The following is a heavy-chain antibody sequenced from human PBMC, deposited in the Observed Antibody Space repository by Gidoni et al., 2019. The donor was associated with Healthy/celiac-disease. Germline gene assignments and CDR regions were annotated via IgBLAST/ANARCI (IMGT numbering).Heavy chain of an antibody. CDR3: ARGYELTDYGDYPIVYYFDY. CDR2: ISSSSSYI. D-gene: IGHD4-17*01. CDR1: GFTFSGYS. Sequence: EVQLVESGGGLVKPGGSLRLSCAASGFTFSGYSLHWVRQAPGKGLEWVSSISSSSSYIYYADSVKGRFTISRDNAKNSLYLQMNSLRAEDTAVYYCARGYELTDYGDYPIVYYFDYWGQGTLVTVSS. J-gene: IGHJ4*02. V-gene: IGHV3-21*01.